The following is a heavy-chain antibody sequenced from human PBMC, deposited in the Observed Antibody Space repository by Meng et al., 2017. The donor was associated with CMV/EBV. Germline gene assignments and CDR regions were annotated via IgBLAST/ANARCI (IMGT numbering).Heavy chain of an antibody. J-gene: IGHJ4*02. V-gene: IGHV3-20*04. CDR2: ISWNGGTA. D-gene: IGHD1-20*01. Sequence: LTCAASGFTFDGFGMSWVRQAPRKGLEWVSGISWNGGTAGYADSVRGRFTISRDNAKNSLYLQMNSLRDEDTALYYCARDNNWNSFDYWGQGTLVTVSS. CDR3: ARDNNWNSFDY. CDR1: GFTFDGFG.